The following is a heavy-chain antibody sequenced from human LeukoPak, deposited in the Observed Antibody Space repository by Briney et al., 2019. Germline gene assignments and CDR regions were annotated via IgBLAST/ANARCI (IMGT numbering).Heavy chain of an antibody. D-gene: IGHD6-19*01. CDR1: GGSISSGSYY. CDR3: ARGGIAVAGTLTH. Sequence: SETLSLTCTVSGGSISSGSYYWSWIRQPAGKGLDWIGRIYTSGSTNYNPSLKSRVTISVDTSKNQFSLKLSSVTAADTAVYYCARGGIAVAGTLTHWGQGTLVTVSS. V-gene: IGHV4-61*02. CDR2: IYTSGST. J-gene: IGHJ4*02.